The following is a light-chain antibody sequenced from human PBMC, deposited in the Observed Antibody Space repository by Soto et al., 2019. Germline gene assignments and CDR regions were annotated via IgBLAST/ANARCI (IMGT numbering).Light chain of an antibody. CDR2: GAS. Sequence: EIVLTQSPGTLSLSPGERATLSCSASQSVSRSYLEWYQQKPGQAPRLLIYGASTRATDIPARFSGSGSGTEFTLTISSLQSEDFALYYCQQYNNWPLTFGGGTKVDIK. CDR3: QQYNNWPLT. CDR1: QSVSRSY. J-gene: IGKJ4*01. V-gene: IGKV3-15*01.